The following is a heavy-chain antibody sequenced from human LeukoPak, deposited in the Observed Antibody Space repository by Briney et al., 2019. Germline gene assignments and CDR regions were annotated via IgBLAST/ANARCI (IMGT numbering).Heavy chain of an antibody. CDR2: ISYDGSNK. D-gene: IGHD7-27*01. J-gene: IGHJ4*02. CDR1: GFTFSSYA. CDR3: ARWGIDNDY. Sequence: HPGGSLRLSCAASGFTFSSYAMHWVRQAPGKGLEWVAVISYDGSNKYYADSVKGRFTISRDNSKNTLYLQMNSLRAEDTAVYYCARWGIDNDYWGQGTLVTVSS. V-gene: IGHV3-30*04.